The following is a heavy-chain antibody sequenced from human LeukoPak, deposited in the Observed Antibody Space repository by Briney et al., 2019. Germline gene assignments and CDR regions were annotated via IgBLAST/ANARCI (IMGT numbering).Heavy chain of an antibody. D-gene: IGHD2-15*01. CDR2: IYPGDSDT. CDR1: GYSFTSYW. J-gene: IGHJ4*02. CDR3: ARFVGACSGGSCYSDY. V-gene: IGHV5-51*01. Sequence: SGESLKISCKGSGYSFTSYWIGWVRQMPGKGLEWMGIIYPGDSDTRYSPSFQGQVTISADKSINTAYLQWNSLKASDTAMYYCARFVGACSGGSCYSDYWGQGTLVTVSS.